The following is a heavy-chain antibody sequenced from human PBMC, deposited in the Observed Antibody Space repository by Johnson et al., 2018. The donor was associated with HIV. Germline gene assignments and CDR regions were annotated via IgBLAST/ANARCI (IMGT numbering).Heavy chain of an antibody. D-gene: IGHD2-21*02. CDR3: ARGAVVTAHDAFDI. CDR2: ISWNSGSI. CDR1: GFTFDDYA. V-gene: IGHV3-9*01. J-gene: IGHJ3*02. Sequence: VQLVESGGGLVQPGRSLRLSCAASGFTFDDYAMHWVRQAPGKGLEWVSGISWNSGSIGYADSVKGRFTISRDNSKNTLYPQMNSLRAEDTAVYYCARGAVVTAHDAFDIWGQGTMVTVSS.